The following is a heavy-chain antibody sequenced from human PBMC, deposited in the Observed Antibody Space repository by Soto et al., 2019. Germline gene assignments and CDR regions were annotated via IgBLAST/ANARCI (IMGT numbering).Heavy chain of an antibody. J-gene: IGHJ6*02. CDR1: GGTFSSYA. V-gene: IGHV1-69*06. D-gene: IGHD3-22*01. CDR3: ARDYYDSSGYYPEPSYYYGMDV. Sequence: ASVKVSCKASGGTFSSYAISWVRQAPGQGLEWMGGIIPIFGTANYAQKVQGRVTITADKSTSTAYMELSSLRSEDTAVYYCARDYYDSSGYYPEPSYYYGMDVWGQGTTVTVSS. CDR2: IIPIFGTA.